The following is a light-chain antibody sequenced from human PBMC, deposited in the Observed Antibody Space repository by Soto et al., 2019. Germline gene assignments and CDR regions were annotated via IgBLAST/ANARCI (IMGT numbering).Light chain of an antibody. Sequence: QSALTQPASVSGSPGQAIAISCTGTTSDVGSHYNYVSWYQQHPGKAPKLIVYDVTNRPSGVSDRFSGSKSGTTASLTISGLQAEDEADYYCCSYTSSRTYVFGTGTKLTVL. CDR3: CSYTSSRTYV. CDR2: DVT. CDR1: TSDVGSHYNY. J-gene: IGLJ1*01. V-gene: IGLV2-14*03.